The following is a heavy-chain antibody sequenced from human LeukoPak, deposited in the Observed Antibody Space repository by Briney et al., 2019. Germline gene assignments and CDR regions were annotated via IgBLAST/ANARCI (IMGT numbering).Heavy chain of an antibody. CDR1: GFTFSSYW. Sequence: GGSLRLSCAASGFTFSSYWMHWVRQAPGKGLVWVSRINNDGSSTNHVDSVKGRFTISRDNAKNTLYLQMNSLRAEDTAVYYCARVLGGYCSGTTCTLDYWGQGTLVTVSS. J-gene: IGHJ4*02. CDR3: ARVLGGYCSGTTCTLDY. D-gene: IGHD2-2*01. CDR2: INNDGSST. V-gene: IGHV3-74*01.